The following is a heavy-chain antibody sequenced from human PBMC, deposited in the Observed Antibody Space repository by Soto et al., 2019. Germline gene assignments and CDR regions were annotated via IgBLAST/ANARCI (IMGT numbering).Heavy chain of an antibody. V-gene: IGHV1-69*01. J-gene: IGHJ4*02. CDR3: ARVETPYYYDSSGYYDY. D-gene: IGHD3-22*01. CDR2: IIPIFGTA. CDR1: GGTFSSYA. Sequence: QVQLVQSGAEVKKPGSSVKVSCKASGGTFSSYAISWVRQAPGQGLEWMGGIIPIFGTANYAQKFQGRVTITADESPSTAYMELSSLRSEDTAVYYCARVETPYYYDSSGYYDYWGQGTLVPVSS.